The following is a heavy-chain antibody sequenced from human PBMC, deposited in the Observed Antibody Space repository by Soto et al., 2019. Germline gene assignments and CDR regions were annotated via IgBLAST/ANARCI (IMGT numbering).Heavy chain of an antibody. CDR1: GGSVSSGSYY. J-gene: IGHJ4*02. V-gene: IGHV4-61*01. D-gene: IGHD3-10*01. CDR3: ASTMVLYYFDY. Sequence: PSETLSLTCTVSGGSVSSGSYYWSWIRQPPGKGLEWIGYIYYSGSTNYNPSLKSRVTIPVDTSKNQFSLKLGSVTAADTAVYYCASTMVLYYFDYWGQGTLVTVSS. CDR2: IYYSGST.